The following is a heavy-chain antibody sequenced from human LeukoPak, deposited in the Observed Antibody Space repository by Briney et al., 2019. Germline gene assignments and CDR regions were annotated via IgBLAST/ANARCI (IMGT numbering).Heavy chain of an antibody. CDR1: GYTFTGSY. Sequence: ASVKVSCKASGYTFTGSYMHWVRQAPGQGFEWIGWISPASGATKYAQNFQGRVTLTTDTSITTTYMELSSLASDDTASYYCLNEHGGWGQGTPVTVSS. CDR2: ISPASGAT. J-gene: IGHJ4*02. V-gene: IGHV1-2*02. CDR3: LNEHGG. D-gene: IGHD1-1*01.